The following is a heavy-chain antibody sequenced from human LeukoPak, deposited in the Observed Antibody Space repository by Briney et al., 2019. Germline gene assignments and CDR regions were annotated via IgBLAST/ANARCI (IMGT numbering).Heavy chain of an antibody. J-gene: IGHJ4*02. CDR1: GFTFSSYW. V-gene: IGHV3-7*01. Sequence: GGSLRLSCAASGFTFSSYWMSWVRQAPGKGLEWVANIKKDGSEKYYVDSVKGRFTISRDNSKNTLYLQMNSLRAEDTAVYYCARDYYDSSGYPYFDYWGQGTLVTVSS. CDR2: IKKDGSEK. D-gene: IGHD3-22*01. CDR3: ARDYYDSSGYPYFDY.